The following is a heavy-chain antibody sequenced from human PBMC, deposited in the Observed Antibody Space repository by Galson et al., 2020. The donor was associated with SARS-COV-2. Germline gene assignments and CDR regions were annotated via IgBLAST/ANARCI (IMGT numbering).Heavy chain of an antibody. Sequence: HGESLKISCKVSGFRFTYFWIDWVRQKPGKGLEWMGIIYPDDSDTRYSPSFQGQVTISADKSNNTAYLQWSSLEASDTAIYYCARRESSSSLPDYWGQGTLVTVSS. CDR3: ARRESSSSLPDY. CDR1: GFRFTYFW. J-gene: IGHJ4*02. CDR2: IYPDDSDT. V-gene: IGHV5-51*01. D-gene: IGHD6-6*01.